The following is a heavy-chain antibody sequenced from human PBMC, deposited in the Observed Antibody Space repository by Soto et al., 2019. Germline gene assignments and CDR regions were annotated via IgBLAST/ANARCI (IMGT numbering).Heavy chain of an antibody. Sequence: GGSLRLSCAASGFTFSSYSMNWVRQAPGKGLEWVSYISSSSSTIYYADSVKGRFTISRDNAKNSLYLQMNSLRAEDTAVYYYARDRRWNDDPASDYWGQGTLVTVSS. CDR2: ISSSSSTI. D-gene: IGHD1-1*01. CDR3: ARDRRWNDDPASDY. J-gene: IGHJ4*02. CDR1: GFTFSSYS. V-gene: IGHV3-48*01.